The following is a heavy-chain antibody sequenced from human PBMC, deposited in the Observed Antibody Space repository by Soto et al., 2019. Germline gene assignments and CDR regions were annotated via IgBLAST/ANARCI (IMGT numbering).Heavy chain of an antibody. CDR3: AGGDNYYALGV. J-gene: IGHJ6*02. V-gene: IGHV3-30*15. D-gene: IGHD2-15*01. Sequence: SMKGRFTISRDNSKNTLYLQLSSLRPEDTAVYYCAGGDNYYALGVWGQGTTVTVSS.